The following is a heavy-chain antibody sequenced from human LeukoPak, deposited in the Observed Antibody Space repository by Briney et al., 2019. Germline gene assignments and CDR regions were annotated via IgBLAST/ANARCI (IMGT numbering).Heavy chain of an antibody. CDR3: ARHGIMEYCSSTSCYGWFDP. D-gene: IGHD2-2*01. J-gene: IGHJ5*02. V-gene: IGHV4-39*01. Sequence: SETLSLTCTVSGGSICSSSYYWGWIRQPPGKGLEWIGSIYYSGSTYYNPSLKSRVTISVDTSKNQFSLKLSSVTAADTAVYYCARHGIMEYCSSTSCYGWFDPWGQGTLVTVSS. CDR1: GGSICSSSYY. CDR2: IYYSGST.